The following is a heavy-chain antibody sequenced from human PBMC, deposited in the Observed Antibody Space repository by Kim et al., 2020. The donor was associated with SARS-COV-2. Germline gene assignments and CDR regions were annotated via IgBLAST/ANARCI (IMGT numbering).Heavy chain of an antibody. CDR1: GGPFSGYY. CDR3: ARHMRRAFDI. Sequence: SETLSLTCDVSGGPFSGYYWTWIRQTPGGGLQWIGEAFDSGITKYNPSLKSRLTISVDTSKNLVSLKLTSVTAADTARYYCARHMRRAFDIWGQGTMVTVSS. J-gene: IGHJ3*02. D-gene: IGHD2-2*01. CDR2: AFDSGIT. V-gene: IGHV4-34*12.